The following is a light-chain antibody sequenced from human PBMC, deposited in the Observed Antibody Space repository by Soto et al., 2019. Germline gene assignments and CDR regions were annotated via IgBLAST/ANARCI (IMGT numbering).Light chain of an antibody. J-gene: IGKJ5*01. CDR3: QQRHMWPIT. CDR1: QSFRGL. CDR2: DAY. V-gene: IGKV3-11*01. Sequence: VLTQSPVTLSLSPGERATLSCRASQSFRGLLAWYQQKPGQAPRLLIYDAYKRATGIPPRFSGSGSGTDFTLTISSLEPEDSAVYYCQQRHMWPITFGQGTRLETK.